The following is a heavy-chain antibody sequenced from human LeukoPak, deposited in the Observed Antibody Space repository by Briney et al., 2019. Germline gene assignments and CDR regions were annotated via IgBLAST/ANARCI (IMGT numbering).Heavy chain of an antibody. D-gene: IGHD6-19*01. CDR2: ISSGGHST. CDR1: GFTFSNYA. J-gene: IGHJ1*01. Sequence: GGSLRLSCAASGFTFSNYAMTWVRQAPGKGLEWVSSISSGGHSTYYAGSVKGRFTISRDNSKNTLYLQMNSLRAEDTAVYYCAKGAGQWLVPSEYFQYWGQGTLVTVSS. V-gene: IGHV3-23*01. CDR3: AKGAGQWLVPSEYFQY.